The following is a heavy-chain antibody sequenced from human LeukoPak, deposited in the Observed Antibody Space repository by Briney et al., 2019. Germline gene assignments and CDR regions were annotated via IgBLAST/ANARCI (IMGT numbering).Heavy chain of an antibody. CDR3: ARAVLGATLLW. V-gene: IGHV4-34*01. CDR1: GGSFSANC. CDR2: VNHSGST. D-gene: IGHD1-26*01. Sequence: PSETLSLTCAVYGGSFSANCWSWIRQPPGKGLECIGEVNHSGSTKYNPSLKSRVTISADTSKNQFSLKLSSVTAADTAVYYCARAVLGATLLWWGQGTLVTVSS. J-gene: IGHJ4*02.